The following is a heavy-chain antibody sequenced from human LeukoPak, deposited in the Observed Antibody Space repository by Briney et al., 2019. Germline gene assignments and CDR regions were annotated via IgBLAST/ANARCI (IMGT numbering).Heavy chain of an antibody. Sequence: QPGGSLRLSCAVSGFTFSSYWMSWVRQAPGTGLEWVADIKQDGSEETYVDSVKGRFTISRDNAKNSLYLQMNSLRVDDTAVYYCVRGGSYRFVWGQGTLVTVSS. V-gene: IGHV3-7*04. CDR2: IKQDGSEE. CDR3: VRGGSYRFV. CDR1: GFTFSSYW. J-gene: IGHJ4*02. D-gene: IGHD1-26*01.